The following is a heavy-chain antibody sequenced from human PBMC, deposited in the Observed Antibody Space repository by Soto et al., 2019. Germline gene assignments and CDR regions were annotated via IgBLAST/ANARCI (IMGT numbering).Heavy chain of an antibody. V-gene: IGHV3-30-3*01. CDR1: GFTFDTYG. Sequence: PGGSLRLSCVASGFTFDTYGIHWVRQAPGKGLRWVALISYEGSNTYYADSVRGRFTISRDNSKNTLYLQINALRPEDTGVYYCARVTPGNNLYYFSGLDVWGQGTSVTVSS. CDR2: ISYEGSNT. J-gene: IGHJ6*02. D-gene: IGHD1-1*01. CDR3: ARVTPGNNLYYFSGLDV.